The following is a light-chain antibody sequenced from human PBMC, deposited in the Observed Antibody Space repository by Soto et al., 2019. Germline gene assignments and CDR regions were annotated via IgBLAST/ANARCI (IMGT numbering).Light chain of an antibody. CDR2: HVS. CDR1: QSFSNL. J-gene: IGKJ2*01. Sequence: QMTQSPSSLSASVGDRVTITCRASQSFSNLLAWYQQKPGKAPKLLIYHVSSLQTGVPSRFSGSGSGTEFTLTITSLQPDDVATYYCQQYNTYPYTFGPGTKVDIK. V-gene: IGKV1-5*01. CDR3: QQYNTYPYT.